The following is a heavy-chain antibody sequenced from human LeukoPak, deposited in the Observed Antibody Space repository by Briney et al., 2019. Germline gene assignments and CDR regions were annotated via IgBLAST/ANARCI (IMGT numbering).Heavy chain of an antibody. J-gene: IGHJ4*02. Sequence: GGSLRLSRAASGFTFSTYWMSWVRQAPGKGLEWVAILNEDGSVKYYVDSVKGRFTISRDNAKNSLHLQMHSLRAEDTAVYYCGRDYDRTVDFWGQGTLVTVSS. D-gene: IGHD3-22*01. V-gene: IGHV3-7*04. CDR1: GFTFSTYW. CDR2: LNEDGSVK. CDR3: GRDYDRTVDF.